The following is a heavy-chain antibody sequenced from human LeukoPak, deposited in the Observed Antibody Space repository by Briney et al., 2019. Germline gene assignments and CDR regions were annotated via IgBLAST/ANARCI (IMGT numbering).Heavy chain of an antibody. CDR2: INYSGST. D-gene: IGHD3-16*01. CDR1: GGSFSGYY. V-gene: IGHV4-34*01. CDR3: ARDYIGGWNDH. J-gene: IGHJ4*02. Sequence: SETLSLTCAVYGGSFSGYYWSWIRQPPGKGLEWIGQINYSGSTNYNPSLKSRVTISVDTSKNQFSLKLSSVTAADTAVYFCARDYIGGWNDHWGQGTLSPSPQ.